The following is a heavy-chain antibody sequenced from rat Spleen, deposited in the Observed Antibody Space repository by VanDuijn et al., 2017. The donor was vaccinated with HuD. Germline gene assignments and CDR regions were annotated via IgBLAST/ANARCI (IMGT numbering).Heavy chain of an antibody. V-gene: IGHV1-43*01. CDR2: INTGSGGT. CDR1: DYTFTSYY. J-gene: IGHJ2*01. D-gene: IGHD3-1*01. CDR3: ARGPLDYFDY. Sequence: QIQLQQSGAELAKPGSSVKISCKASDYTFTSYYISWIKQTTGQGLEYIGYINTGSGGTKYNEKFKGKATLTVDKSSSTAFMQLSSLTPDDSAVYYCARGPLDYFDYWAKESWSQSPQ.